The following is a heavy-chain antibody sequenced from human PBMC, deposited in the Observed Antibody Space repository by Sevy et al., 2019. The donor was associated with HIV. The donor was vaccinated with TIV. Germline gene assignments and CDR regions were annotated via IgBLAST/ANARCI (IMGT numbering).Heavy chain of an antibody. J-gene: IGHJ3*02. CDR1: GFTFSSYS. V-gene: IGHV3-48*01. Sequence: GGSLRLSCAASGFTFSSYSMNWVRQAPGKGLEWVSYISSSSSTIYYADSVKGRFTISRDNAKNSLYLQMNSLRAEDTAVYYCARVGIVVGGAFDIWRQGTMVTVSS. CDR3: ARVGIVVGGAFDI. D-gene: IGHD2-15*01. CDR2: ISSSSSTI.